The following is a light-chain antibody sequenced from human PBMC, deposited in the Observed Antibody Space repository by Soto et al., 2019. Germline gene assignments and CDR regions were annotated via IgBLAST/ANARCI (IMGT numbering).Light chain of an antibody. Sequence: EIVLTQSPATLSVSPGERATLSFRASQTISRSLAWYQQKPGQAPRLLIYGASTRATDMSGTFSGRGSGTEFTLTISNVRPEDFAVYYCQQYRSWPRTFGQGTKVDIK. CDR3: QQYRSWPRT. V-gene: IGKV3-15*01. CDR1: QTISRS. J-gene: IGKJ1*01. CDR2: GAS.